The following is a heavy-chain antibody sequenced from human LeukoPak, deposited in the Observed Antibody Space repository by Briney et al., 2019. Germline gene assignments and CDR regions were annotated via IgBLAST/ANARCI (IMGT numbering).Heavy chain of an antibody. CDR1: GGSVSDYY. J-gene: IGHJ3*02. V-gene: IGHV4-59*02. Sequence: PSETLSLTCTVSGGSVSDYYWSWIRQSPGKGLEWIGDIYYTGSTSYNPSLRSRVTMSADTSKNQFSLKLSSVTAADTAVYYCARELYDSSGYYADAFDIWGQGTMVTVSS. D-gene: IGHD3-22*01. CDR2: IYYTGST. CDR3: ARELYDSSGYYADAFDI.